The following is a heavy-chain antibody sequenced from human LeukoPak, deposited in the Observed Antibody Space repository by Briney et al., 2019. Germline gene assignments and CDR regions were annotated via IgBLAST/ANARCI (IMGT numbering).Heavy chain of an antibody. Sequence: SETLSLTCTVSGGSISSYYWSWIRQPPGKGLEWIGYIYYSGSTNYNPFLKSRVTISVDTSKNQFSLKLSSVTAADTAVYYCARDGGGNSNQPFDYWGQGTLVTVSS. V-gene: IGHV4-59*01. CDR3: ARDGGGNSNQPFDY. J-gene: IGHJ4*02. CDR1: GGSISSYY. CDR2: IYYSGST. D-gene: IGHD4-23*01.